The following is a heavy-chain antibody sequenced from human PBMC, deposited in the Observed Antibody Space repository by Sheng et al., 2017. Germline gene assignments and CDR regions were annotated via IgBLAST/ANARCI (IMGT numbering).Heavy chain of an antibody. CDR3: ARDRVGSYYGMDV. D-gene: IGHD1-26*01. V-gene: IGHV3-30*04. CDR2: MSHDGGNK. Sequence: QVQLVESGGGLVKPGGSLRLSCADSAFTFRSYAMHWVRQAPGKGLEWVAVMSHDGGNKYYTESVKGRFTISRDNSKNMLYLQMNSLRAEDTAVYYCARDRVGSYYGMDVWGQGTTVTVSS. J-gene: IGHJ6*02. CDR1: AFTFRSYA.